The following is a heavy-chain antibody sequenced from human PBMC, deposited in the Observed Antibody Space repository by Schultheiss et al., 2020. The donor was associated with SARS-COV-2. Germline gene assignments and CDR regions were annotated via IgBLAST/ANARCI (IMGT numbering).Heavy chain of an antibody. CDR1: GGSISSGGYS. Sequence: SETLSLTCAVSGGSISSGGYSWSWIRQPPGKGLEWIGYIYHSGSTYYNPSLKSRVTISLDRSRNQFSLNLTSVTAADTAVYYCAREVGATPPDDYWGQGTLVTVSS. D-gene: IGHD1-26*01. V-gene: IGHV4-30-2*01. J-gene: IGHJ4*02. CDR3: AREVGATPPDDY. CDR2: IYHSGST.